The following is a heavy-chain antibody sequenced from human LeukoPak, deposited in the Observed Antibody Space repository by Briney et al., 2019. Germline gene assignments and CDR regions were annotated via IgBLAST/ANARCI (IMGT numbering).Heavy chain of an antibody. CDR3: ARDQVDSSGWGFDY. CDR2: ISGSGGST. V-gene: IGHV3-23*01. D-gene: IGHD6-19*01. J-gene: IGHJ4*02. Sequence: GGSLRLSCAASGFTFSSYAMSWVRQAPGKGLEWVSAISGSGGSTYYADSVKGRFTISRDNSKDTLYLQMNSLRAEDTAVYYCARDQVDSSGWGFDYWGQGTLVTVSS. CDR1: GFTFSSYA.